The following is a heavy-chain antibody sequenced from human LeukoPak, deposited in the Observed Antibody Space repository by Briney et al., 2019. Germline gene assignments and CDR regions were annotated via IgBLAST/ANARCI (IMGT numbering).Heavy chain of an antibody. D-gene: IGHD2-15*01. CDR2: ISYDGGHK. CDR3: AAEYCSGGSCYAGHSGHDY. Sequence: GRSLRLSCAASGFTFSGYAMHWVRQAPGEGLEWVAVISYDGGHKFSADSVKGRFTISRDTSSNTLYLQMNSLRAEDTAVYYCAAEYCSGGSCYAGHSGHDYWGQGTLVTVSS. J-gene: IGHJ4*02. CDR1: GFTFSGYA. V-gene: IGHV3-30*04.